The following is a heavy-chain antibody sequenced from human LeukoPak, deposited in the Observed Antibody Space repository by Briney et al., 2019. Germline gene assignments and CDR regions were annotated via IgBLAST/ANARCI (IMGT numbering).Heavy chain of an antibody. CDR1: GGSISSYY. V-gene: IGHV4-59*01. CDR2: IYYSGST. CDR3: AGASGWYRLAFDY. D-gene: IGHD6-19*01. J-gene: IGHJ4*02. Sequence: SETLSLTCTVSGGSISSYYWSWIRQPPGKGLEWIGYIYYSGSTNYNPSLKSRVTISVDTSKNQFSLKLNSVTAADTAVYYCAGASGWYRLAFDYWGQGTLVTVSS.